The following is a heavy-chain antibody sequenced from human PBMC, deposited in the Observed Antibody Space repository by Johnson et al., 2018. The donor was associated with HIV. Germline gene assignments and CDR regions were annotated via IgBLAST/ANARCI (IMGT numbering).Heavy chain of an antibody. CDR2: IRSKAYGGTP. J-gene: IGHJ3*02. Sequence: FTSGDFSMNWVRQAPGRGLEWVGFIRSKAYGGTPEYAASVKGRFTISGDESRNIAYLQMDSLKTEDTAVYYCSSRPHGSGRPLDIWGQGTLVTVSS. CDR3: SSRPHGSGRPLDI. V-gene: IGHV3-49*04. D-gene: IGHD3-10*01. CDR1: FTSGDFS.